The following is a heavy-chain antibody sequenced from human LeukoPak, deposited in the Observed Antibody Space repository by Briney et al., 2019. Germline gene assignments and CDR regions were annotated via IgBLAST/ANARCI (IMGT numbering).Heavy chain of an antibody. D-gene: IGHD2-15*01. V-gene: IGHV3-21*01. CDR3: ARRGGYTHTDDY. J-gene: IGHJ4*02. CDR2: ISSSSSYI. Sequence: GGSLRLSCAASGFTFSSYSMNWVRQAPGKGLEWVSSISSSSSYIYYADSVKGRFTISRDNAKNSLYLQMNSLRAEDTAVYYCARRGGYTHTDDYWGQGTLVTVSS. CDR1: GFTFSSYS.